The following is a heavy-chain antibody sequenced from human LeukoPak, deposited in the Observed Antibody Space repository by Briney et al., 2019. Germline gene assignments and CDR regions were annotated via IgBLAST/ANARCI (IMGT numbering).Heavy chain of an antibody. J-gene: IGHJ4*02. D-gene: IGHD6-19*01. V-gene: IGHV3-20*04. CDR2: INWNGGSR. CDR3: ASPAVAGRDYYFDY. Sequence: GGPLRLSCAASGFNFDDYVMTWVRQAPGKGLEWVSGINWNGGSRGYADSVKGRFTISRDNAKNSLYLQMNSLRAEDTAVYYCASPAVAGRDYYFDYWGQGTLVTVSS. CDR1: GFNFDDYV.